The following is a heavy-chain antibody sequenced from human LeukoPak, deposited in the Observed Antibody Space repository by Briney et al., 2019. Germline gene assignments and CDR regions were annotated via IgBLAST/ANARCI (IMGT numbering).Heavy chain of an antibody. CDR3: ARGEQQPDYYYYGMDV. Sequence: SVKVSCKASGGTFSSYAISWVRQAPGQGLEWMGGIIPIFGTANYAQKFQGRVTITADESTSTAYMELSSLRSEDTAVYYCARGEQQPDYYYYGMDVWGQGTTVTVSS. D-gene: IGHD6-13*01. CDR2: IIPIFGTA. V-gene: IGHV1-69*13. CDR1: GGTFSSYA. J-gene: IGHJ6*02.